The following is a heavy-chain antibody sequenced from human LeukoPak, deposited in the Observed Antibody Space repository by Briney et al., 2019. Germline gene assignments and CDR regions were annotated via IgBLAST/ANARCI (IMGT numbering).Heavy chain of an antibody. CDR3: AKEVPDFDY. V-gene: IGHV3-30*18. CDR2: ISYDGSNN. Sequence: SGGSLRLSCVASGFTFSSYVMYWVRQAPGRGLEWVAIISYDGSNNYYAESAKGRFTISRDDSKNTPYLQMNSLRAEDTAVYYCAKEVPDFDYWGQGTLVTVSS. CDR1: GFTFSSYV. D-gene: IGHD1-1*01. J-gene: IGHJ4*02.